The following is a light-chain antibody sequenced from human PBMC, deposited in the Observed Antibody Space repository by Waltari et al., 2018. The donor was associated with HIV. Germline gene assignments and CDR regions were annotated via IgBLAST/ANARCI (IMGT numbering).Light chain of an antibody. CDR2: DAS. J-gene: IGKJ5*01. CDR1: QSISSY. Sequence: EILLTQSPATLSLSPGERATLSCRASQSISSYLAWYQQKPGQAPRLLIYDASNRATGIPARFSGSGSGTDFTLTISSLEPEDFAVYYCQQRSYSITFGQGTRLEIK. CDR3: QQRSYSIT. V-gene: IGKV3-11*01.